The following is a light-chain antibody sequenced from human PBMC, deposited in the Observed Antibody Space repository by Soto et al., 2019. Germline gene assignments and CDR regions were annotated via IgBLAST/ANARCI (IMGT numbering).Light chain of an antibody. J-gene: IGKJ4*01. CDR3: QQSYSTLALT. CDR1: QSISSY. CDR2: AAS. V-gene: IGKV1-39*01. Sequence: DIQMTQSPSSLSASVGDRVTITCRASQSISSYLNWYQQKPGKAPKLLIYAASSLQSGVPSRFSGSGSGTDFTLTISSLPPEDFATYYCQQSYSTLALTFGGGTKVEIK.